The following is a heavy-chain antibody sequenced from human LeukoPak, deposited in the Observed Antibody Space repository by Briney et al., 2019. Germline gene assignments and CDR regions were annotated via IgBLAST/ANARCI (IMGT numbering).Heavy chain of an antibody. Sequence: PGGSLRLSCAASGFTFSSYAMSWVRQAPGKGLEWVSAISGSGGSTYYADSVKGRFTISRDNSKNTLYLQMNSLRPDDTAMYYCAKDRIVLVTATFDYWGQGTLVTVSS. CDR3: AKDRIVLVTATFDY. CDR2: ISGSGGST. D-gene: IGHD2-21*02. V-gene: IGHV3-23*01. J-gene: IGHJ4*02. CDR1: GFTFSSYA.